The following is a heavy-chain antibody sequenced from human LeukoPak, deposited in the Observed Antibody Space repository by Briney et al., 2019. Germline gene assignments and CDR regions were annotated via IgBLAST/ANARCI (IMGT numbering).Heavy chain of an antibody. Sequence: AGGSLRLSCAASGFTFSSYAMSWVRQAPGKGLEWVSATSGSGGSTYYADSVKGRFTISRDNSKNTLYLQMNSLRAEDTAVYYCAKGHLGYCSGGSCYVDYWGQGTLVTVSS. CDR2: TSGSGGST. CDR3: AKGHLGYCSGGSCYVDY. D-gene: IGHD2-15*01. V-gene: IGHV3-23*01. CDR1: GFTFSSYA. J-gene: IGHJ4*02.